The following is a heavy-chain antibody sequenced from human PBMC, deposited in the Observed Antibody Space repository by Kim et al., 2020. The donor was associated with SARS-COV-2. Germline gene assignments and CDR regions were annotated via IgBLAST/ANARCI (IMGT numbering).Heavy chain of an antibody. V-gene: IGHV3-30*18. CDR2: ISYDGSNK. J-gene: IGHJ4*02. D-gene: IGHD1-26*01. CDR3: AKGGSYWNTEDY. CDR1: GFTFSSYR. Sequence: GGSLRLSCAASGFTFSSYRMHWVRQAPGKGLEWVAVISYDGSNKYYSDSVKGRFTISRDNSKNTLYLQMNSLRTEDTAVYYCAKGGSYWNTEDYWGQGTLVTVSS.